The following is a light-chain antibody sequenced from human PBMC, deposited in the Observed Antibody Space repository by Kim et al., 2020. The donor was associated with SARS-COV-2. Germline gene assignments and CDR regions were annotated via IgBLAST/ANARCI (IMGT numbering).Light chain of an antibody. J-gene: IGKJ5*01. V-gene: IGKV3-15*01. CDR1: QTVSST. CDR3: QQYNSWPIT. CDR2: GAS. Sequence: EIVLTQSPGTLSGSPGETVTLSCRASQTVSSTLAWYQQKPGQAPTLLVYGASTRATGVPARFSGSGSGTEYSLTISSLQSEDFGIYYCQQYNSWPITFGQGTRLEIK.